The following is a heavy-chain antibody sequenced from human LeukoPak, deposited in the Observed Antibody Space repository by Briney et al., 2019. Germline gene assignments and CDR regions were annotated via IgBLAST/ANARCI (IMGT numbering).Heavy chain of an antibody. CDR2: INHSGST. J-gene: IGHJ3*02. D-gene: IGHD3-10*01. CDR1: GXSFSGYY. V-gene: IGHV4-34*01. CDR3: ARDRYYYGSGINFDI. Sequence: SETLSLTWAVYGXSFSGYYWSWIRQPPGKGLEWIGEINHSGSTNYNPSLKSRVTISVDTSKNQFSLKLSSVTAADTAVYYCARDRYYYGSGINFDIWGQGTMVIVSS.